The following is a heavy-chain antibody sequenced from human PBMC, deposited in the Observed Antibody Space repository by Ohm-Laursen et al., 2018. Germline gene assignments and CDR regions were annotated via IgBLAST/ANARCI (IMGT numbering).Heavy chain of an antibody. J-gene: IGHJ4*02. D-gene: IGHD5-12*01. CDR3: ARDGSPFDY. CDR1: GFTFSSYW. V-gene: IGHV3-7*01. CDR2: IKHDGSEK. Sequence: SLRLSCAASGFTFSSYWMTWVRQAPAKGLEWVANIKHDGSEKYYVDSVKGRFTISRDNAKNSLYLQMNSLRAEDTAVYYCARDGSPFDYWGQGTLVTVSS.